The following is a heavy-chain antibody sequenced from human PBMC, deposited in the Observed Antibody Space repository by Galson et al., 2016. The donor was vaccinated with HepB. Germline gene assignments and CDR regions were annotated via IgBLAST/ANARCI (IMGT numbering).Heavy chain of an antibody. CDR1: GGSISSGGYY. V-gene: IGHV4-31*03. Sequence: TLSLTCTVSGGSISSGGYYWSWIRQHPGKGLEWIGYIYYSGSTYYNPSVKSRVTISVDTSKNQLSLKLSSVTAGDTAIYYCGKHGGFDYWGQGALVTVSS. CDR2: IYYSGST. D-gene: IGHD3-16*01. J-gene: IGHJ4*02. CDR3: GKHGGFDY.